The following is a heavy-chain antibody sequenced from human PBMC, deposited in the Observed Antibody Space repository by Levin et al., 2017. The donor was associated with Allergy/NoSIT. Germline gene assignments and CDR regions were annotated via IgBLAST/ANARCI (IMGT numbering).Heavy chain of an antibody. CDR3: ARHKQGYSSGWSPYEDAFDI. J-gene: IGHJ3*02. D-gene: IGHD6-19*01. Sequence: SETLSLTCTVSGGSISSSSYYWGWIRQPPGKGLEWIGSIYYSGSTYYNPSLKSRVTISVDTSKNQFSLKLSSVTAADTAVYYCARHKQGYSSGWSPYEDAFDIWGQGTMVTVSS. CDR2: IYYSGST. CDR1: GGSISSSSYY. V-gene: IGHV4-39*01.